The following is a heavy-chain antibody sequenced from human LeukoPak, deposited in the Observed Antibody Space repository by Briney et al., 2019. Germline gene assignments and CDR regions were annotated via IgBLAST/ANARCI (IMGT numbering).Heavy chain of an antibody. V-gene: IGHV1-18*01. J-gene: IGHJ6*02. CDR1: GYTFTSYG. CDR2: ISAYNGNT. CDR3: ASDSGYVDYYGMDV. Sequence: ASVKVSCKASGYTFTSYGISWVRQAPGQGLEWMGRISAYNGNTNYAQKLQGRVTMTTDTSTSTAYMELRSLRSDDTAVYYCASDSGYVDYYGMDVWGQGTTVTVSS. D-gene: IGHD5-12*01.